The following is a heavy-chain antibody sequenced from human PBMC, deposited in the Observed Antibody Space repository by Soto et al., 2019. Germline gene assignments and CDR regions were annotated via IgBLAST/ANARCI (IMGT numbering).Heavy chain of an antibody. CDR2: VYPGDSDT. CDR3: ARPRRRGGRDAVDV. J-gene: IGHJ3*01. Sequence: GASLKISCQGSGYTFSTYWIAWVRQLPGKGLEWVGVVYPGDSDTRYSPSFQGQVTVSADRSTSTVYLQWNILKTSDTAIYYCARPRRRGGRDAVDVWGQGTLVTVSS. CDR1: GYTFSTYW. V-gene: IGHV5-51*01.